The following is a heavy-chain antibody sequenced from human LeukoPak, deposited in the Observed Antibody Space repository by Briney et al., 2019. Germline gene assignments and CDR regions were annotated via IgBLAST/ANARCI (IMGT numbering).Heavy chain of an antibody. CDR1: GFTFSSYG. CDR2: ISYDGSNK. CDR3: AKKVRSSSTYYDILTIDY. Sequence: PGGSLRLSCAASGFTFSSYGMHWVRQAPGKGLEWAAVISYDGSNKYYADSVKGRFTISRDNSKNTLYLQMNSLRAEDTAVYYCAKKVRSSSTYYDILTIDYWGQGTLVTVSS. V-gene: IGHV3-30*18. D-gene: IGHD3-9*01. J-gene: IGHJ4*02.